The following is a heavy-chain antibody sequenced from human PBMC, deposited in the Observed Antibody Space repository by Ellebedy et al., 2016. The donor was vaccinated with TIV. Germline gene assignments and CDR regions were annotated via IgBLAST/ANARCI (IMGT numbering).Heavy chain of an antibody. J-gene: IGHJ4*02. CDR3: ARHRKNDVLTGYDY. V-gene: IGHV4-59*08. Sequence: SETLSLTXSVSGGSVTSYYWSWIRQPPGKGLEWIGYIHHTGFTNYNPSLKGRVSVAVDKYRNKLSVRLSSATAADTAVYYCARHRKNDVLTGYDYWGQGILVTVSS. CDR1: GGSVTSYY. CDR2: IHHTGFT. D-gene: IGHD3-9*01.